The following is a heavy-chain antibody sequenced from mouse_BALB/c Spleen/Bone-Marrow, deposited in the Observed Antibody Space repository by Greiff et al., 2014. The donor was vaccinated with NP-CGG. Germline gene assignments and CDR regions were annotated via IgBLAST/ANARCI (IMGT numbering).Heavy chain of an antibody. J-gene: IGHJ3*01. CDR1: GYAFTNYW. CDR3: ARLRGYSQAWFAY. D-gene: IGHD2-3*01. Sequence: QVQLQQSGAELVRPGTSVKISCTASGYAFTNYWLGWVKQRPGHGLEWIGDIYPGSGNTYYNEKFKGKATLTADKSSSTAYMQLSSRTSDDAAVYFCARLRGYSQAWFAYWGQGTLVTVSA. V-gene: IGHV1-63*01. CDR2: IYPGSGNT.